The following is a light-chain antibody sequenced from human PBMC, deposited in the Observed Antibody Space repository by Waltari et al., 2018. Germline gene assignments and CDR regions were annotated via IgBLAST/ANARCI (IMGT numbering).Light chain of an antibody. V-gene: IGLV4-69*01. CDR1: SGHSSNV. CDR2: VNSDGSH. Sequence: QLVLTQSPSASASLGASVKLTYTLSSGHSSNVLAWHQQQPEKGPQYLMKVNSDGSHSKGDEIPDRFSGSSSGAERYLTISNVQSEDEADYYCQTGGHGTWVFGGGTKLTVL. CDR3: QTGGHGTWV. J-gene: IGLJ3*02.